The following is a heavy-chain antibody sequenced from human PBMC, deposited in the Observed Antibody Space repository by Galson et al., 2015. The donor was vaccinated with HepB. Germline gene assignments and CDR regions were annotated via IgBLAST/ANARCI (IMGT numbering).Heavy chain of an antibody. V-gene: IGHV3-30*14. D-gene: IGHD1-1*01. CDR2: ISYYESQK. CDR1: GFMFDTYA. J-gene: IGHJ4*02. Sequence: SPRLSCAASGFMFDTYAMHLVRQAPGKGLEWVAIISYYESQKYYADSVKGRFTISRDNSKNTLFLQMKNLRADDTAVYYCAREERRGTNYYLDSWGQGTLVTVSS. CDR3: AREERRGTNYYLDS.